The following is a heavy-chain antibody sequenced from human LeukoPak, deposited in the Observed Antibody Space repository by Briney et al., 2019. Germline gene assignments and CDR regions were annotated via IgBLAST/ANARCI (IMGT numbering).Heavy chain of an antibody. CDR3: ARAPHQYSTYPYNWFDP. J-gene: IGHJ5*02. V-gene: IGHV1-2*02. D-gene: IGHD4-11*01. Sequence: ASVKVSCKASGYTFTDYYMHWVRQAPGQGVEWMGWINPNSGGTNYAQKFQGRVTMTRDTSINTAYMELSSLRSDDTAVYYCARAPHQYSTYPYNWFDPWGQGTLVTVSS. CDR1: GYTFTDYY. CDR2: INPNSGGT.